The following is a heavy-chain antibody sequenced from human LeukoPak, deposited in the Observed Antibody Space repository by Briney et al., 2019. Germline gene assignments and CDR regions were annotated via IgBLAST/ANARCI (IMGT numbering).Heavy chain of an antibody. J-gene: IGHJ5*02. CDR2: IISISSYI. Sequence: GGSLRLSCAASGFTFSSYSMNWVRQPPGKGLEWVSSIISISSYIYYADSVKGRFIISRDNAKNSLYLQMNSLRAEDTAVYYCARDRYIVVVPAAIPEGWFDPWGQGTLVTVSS. D-gene: IGHD2-2*01. CDR3: ARDRYIVVVPAAIPEGWFDP. CDR1: GFTFSSYS. V-gene: IGHV3-21*01.